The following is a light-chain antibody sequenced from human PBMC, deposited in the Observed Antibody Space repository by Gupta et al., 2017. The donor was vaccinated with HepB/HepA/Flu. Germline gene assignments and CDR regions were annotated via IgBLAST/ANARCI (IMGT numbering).Light chain of an antibody. J-gene: IGLJ2*01. CDR3: RSDTSSSTVV. Sequence: SALPPPPPLSWSPAQSITISCTGTRSDVGVYNYVSWYQQHPGKAPKLMIYDVSKRPSGVSNRFSGSKSGNTASLTISGLQAEDEADYYCRSDTSSSTVVFGGGTKLTVL. V-gene: IGLV2-14*01. CDR2: DVS. CDR1: RSDVGVYNY.